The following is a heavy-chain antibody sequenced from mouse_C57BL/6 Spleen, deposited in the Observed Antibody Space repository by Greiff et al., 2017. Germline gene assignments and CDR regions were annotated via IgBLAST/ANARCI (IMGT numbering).Heavy chain of an antibody. CDR3: AKHSHELDY. CDR2: ISSAGSYT. J-gene: IGHJ4*01. Sequence: EVMLVQSGGDLVKPGGSLKLSCAASGFTFSSYGMSWVRQTPDQRLEWVATISSAGSYTYYPDSVKGRFTISRDNAKITLYRQMSILKSEDTAMYYCAKHSHELDYWGQGTSLTVSS. CDR1: GFTFSSYG. V-gene: IGHV5-6*01.